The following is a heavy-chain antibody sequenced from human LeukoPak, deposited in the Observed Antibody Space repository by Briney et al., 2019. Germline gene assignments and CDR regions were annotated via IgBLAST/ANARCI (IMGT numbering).Heavy chain of an antibody. Sequence: GGSLRLSCAASGFTFITSAMHWVRQVPGKGLEWVALISYDGSNKYYADSVKGRFTISRDDAKNSLYLQMNSLRAEDTAVYYCASLHWARNTVTFDYWGQGALVTVSS. CDR2: ISYDGSNK. V-gene: IGHV3-30-3*01. CDR3: ASLHWARNTVTFDY. CDR1: GFTFITSA. D-gene: IGHD4-17*01. J-gene: IGHJ4*02.